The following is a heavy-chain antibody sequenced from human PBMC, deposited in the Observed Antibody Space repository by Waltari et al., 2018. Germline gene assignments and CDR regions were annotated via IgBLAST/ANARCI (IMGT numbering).Heavy chain of an antibody. CDR3: AREFSGGYYFFDY. CDR1: GYTFTGYY. J-gene: IGHJ4*02. Sequence: QVQLVQSGAEVKKPGASVQVSCKASGYTFTGYYMPWVRPAPGQGLEWMGWINPNSGGTNYAQKFQGRVTMTRDTSISTAYMELSRLRSDDTAVYYCAREFSGGYYFFDYWGQGTLVTVSS. V-gene: IGHV1-2*02. D-gene: IGHD1-26*01. CDR2: INPNSGGT.